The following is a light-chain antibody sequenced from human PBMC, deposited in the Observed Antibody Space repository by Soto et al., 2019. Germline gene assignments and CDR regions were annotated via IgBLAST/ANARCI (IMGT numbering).Light chain of an antibody. V-gene: IGKV3D-20*02. CDR1: QSVSSYY. Sequence: EIVLTQSPGTLSLSPGERATLSCRASQSVSSYYLAWYQQKPGQAPRLLIFGASNRATGVPARFSASGSGTDFTLTISSLEPEDFAVYYCQQRSSWPLTFGGGTRVEIK. J-gene: IGKJ4*01. CDR3: QQRSSWPLT. CDR2: GAS.